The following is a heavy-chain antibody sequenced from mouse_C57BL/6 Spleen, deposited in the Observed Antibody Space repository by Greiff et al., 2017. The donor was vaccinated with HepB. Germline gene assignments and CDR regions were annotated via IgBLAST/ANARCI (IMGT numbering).Heavy chain of an antibody. D-gene: IGHD2-3*01. CDR3: ARGDGPGGFAY. V-gene: IGHV1-50*01. CDR2: IDPSDSYT. J-gene: IGHJ3*01. CDR1: GYTFTSYW. Sequence: QVHVKQPGAELVKPGASVKLSCKASGYTFTSYWMQWVKQRPGQGLEWIGEIDPSDSYTNYNQKFKGKATLTVDTSSSTAYMQLSSLTSEDSAVYYCARGDGPGGFAYWGQGTLVTVSA.